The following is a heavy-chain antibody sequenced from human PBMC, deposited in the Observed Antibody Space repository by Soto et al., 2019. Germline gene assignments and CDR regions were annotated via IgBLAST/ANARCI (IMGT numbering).Heavy chain of an antibody. V-gene: IGHV1-46*03. J-gene: IGHJ3*02. D-gene: IGHD2-15*01. Sequence: GASVKVSCKASGYTFTNYYMHWVRQAPGQGLEWMGIINPSGGGTNYAQKFQGRVTMTRDTSTSTVYMELSSLRSEDTAVYYCARDRFPHIVVVVAATHAFDIWGQGTMVTVSS. CDR2: INPSGGGT. CDR1: GYTFTNYY. CDR3: ARDRFPHIVVVVAATHAFDI.